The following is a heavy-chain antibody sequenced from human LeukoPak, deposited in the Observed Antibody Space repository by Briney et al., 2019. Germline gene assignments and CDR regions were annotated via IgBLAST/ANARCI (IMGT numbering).Heavy chain of an antibody. V-gene: IGHV3-74*01. Sequence: GGSLRLSCAASGFAFNNYPMSWVRQAPGKGLGWVSLISTDGKSTRYAESVKGRFTISRDNAKNALYLQMDILRVEDTALYFCVRDYQFIQEVWGQGTTVTVSS. D-gene: IGHD2-2*01. CDR1: GFAFNNYP. J-gene: IGHJ6*02. CDR3: VRDYQFIQEV. CDR2: ISTDGKST.